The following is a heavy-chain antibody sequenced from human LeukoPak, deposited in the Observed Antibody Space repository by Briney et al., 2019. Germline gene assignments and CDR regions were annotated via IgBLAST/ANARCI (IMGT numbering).Heavy chain of an antibody. CDR2: IKQDGGEK. Sequence: PGGSLRLSCVDSGITFSRYWMSWVRQAPGKGLEWVANIKQDGGEKYYVDSVKGRFTISRDNAKNSLYLQMNSLRVEDTAVYYCARDRGYYDSSGYYGYFDYWGQGTLVTVSS. V-gene: IGHV3-7*03. J-gene: IGHJ4*02. D-gene: IGHD3-22*01. CDR1: GITFSRYW. CDR3: ARDRGYYDSSGYYGYFDY.